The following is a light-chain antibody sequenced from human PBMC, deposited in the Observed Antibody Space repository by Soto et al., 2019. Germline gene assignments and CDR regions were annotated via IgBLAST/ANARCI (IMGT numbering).Light chain of an antibody. J-gene: IGKJ4*01. CDR1: QSVSSY. CDR3: QQRSNWPT. V-gene: IGKV3-11*01. CDR2: DAS. Sequence: EIVLTQSPATLSLSPGERATLSCRASQSVSSYVAWYQQKPGQAPRLLIYDASNRATGIPARYSGSGSVTDFTLPISSLEPEDFAGYNCQQRSNWPTFGGGTKVEIK.